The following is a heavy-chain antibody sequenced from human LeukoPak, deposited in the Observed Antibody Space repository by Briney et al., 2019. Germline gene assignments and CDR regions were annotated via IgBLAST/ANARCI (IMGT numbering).Heavy chain of an antibody. D-gene: IGHD3-3*01. Sequence: GGSLRLSCAASGFTFSSYSINWVRQAPGKGLGWVSYISSSSSTIYYADSVKGRFTISRDNAKNSLYLQMNSLRAEDTAVYYCATLFYYDFWSGYYTDWFDPWGPGNLVTVSS. CDR1: GFTFSSYS. CDR3: ATLFYYDFWSGYYTDWFDP. V-gene: IGHV3-48*01. CDR2: ISSSSSTI. J-gene: IGHJ5*02.